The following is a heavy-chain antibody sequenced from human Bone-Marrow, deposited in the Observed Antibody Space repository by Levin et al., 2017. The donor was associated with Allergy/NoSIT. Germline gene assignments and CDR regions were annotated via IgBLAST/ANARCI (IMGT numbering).Heavy chain of an antibody. CDR3: ARDFAEGYDVLTGLGAFDI. J-gene: IGHJ3*02. Sequence: KISCKASGGTFSSLTMTWVRQAPGQGLEWMGRIIPILGTANYAQKFQGRVKFSADKTTSTVYMELSSLRSEDTAVYYCARDFAEGYDVLTGLGAFDIWGQGTRVTVSS. D-gene: IGHD3-9*01. CDR2: IIPILGTA. CDR1: GGTFSSLT. V-gene: IGHV1-69*08.